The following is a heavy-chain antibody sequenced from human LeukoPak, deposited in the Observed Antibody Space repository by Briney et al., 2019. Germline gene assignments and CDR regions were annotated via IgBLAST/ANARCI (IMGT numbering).Heavy chain of an antibody. CDR3: ARGRNRSSWQHYYYYGVDV. CDR2: LNHSGST. J-gene: IGHJ6*02. V-gene: IGHV4-34*01. Sequence: SETLSLTCVVYGGSFSGYYWNWIRQPPGKGLEWIGELNHSGSTNYNPSLKSRVTISVDTSKNQFSLKLSSVTAADTAVYYCARGRNRSSWQHYYYYGVDVWGQGTTVTVSS. CDR1: GGSFSGYY. D-gene: IGHD6-13*01.